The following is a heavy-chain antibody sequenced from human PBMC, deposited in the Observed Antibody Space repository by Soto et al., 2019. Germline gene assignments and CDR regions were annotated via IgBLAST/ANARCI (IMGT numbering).Heavy chain of an antibody. Sequence: PSETLSLTCTVSSGSISSYYWSWIRQPPGKGLEWIGFIHYSGGTNYNPSLKSRVTISVDTSKNQFSLNLSSVTAADTAMYYCARDGYNYGAFDIWGQGTMVTVSS. J-gene: IGHJ3*02. CDR2: IHYSGGT. V-gene: IGHV4-59*01. CDR3: ARDGYNYGAFDI. D-gene: IGHD5-12*01. CDR1: SGSISSYY.